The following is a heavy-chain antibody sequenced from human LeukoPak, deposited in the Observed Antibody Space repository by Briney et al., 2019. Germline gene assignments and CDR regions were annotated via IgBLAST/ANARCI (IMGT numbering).Heavy chain of an antibody. CDR1: GYTFTGYY. D-gene: IGHD3-3*01. CDR3: ARYPYDFWTPEGWFDP. Sequence: ASVKVSCKASGYTFTGYYMHWVRQAPGQGLEWMGWINPNSGGTNYAQKFQGRVTMTRDTSISTAYMELSRLRSDDTAVYYCARYPYDFWTPEGWFDPWGQGTLVTVSS. J-gene: IGHJ5*02. CDR2: INPNSGGT. V-gene: IGHV1-2*02.